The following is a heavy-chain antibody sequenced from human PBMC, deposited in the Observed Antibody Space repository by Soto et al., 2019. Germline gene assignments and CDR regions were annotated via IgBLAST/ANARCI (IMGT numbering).Heavy chain of an antibody. CDR2: ISSSGTTI. J-gene: IGHJ4*02. V-gene: IGHV3-48*03. Sequence: PGGSLRLSCVASEFTFSSYEMNWVRQAPGKGLEWVSYISSSGTTIYYTDSGKGRFTISRDNAKKSLYLQMNSLRAEDTAVYYCVRFGGAAAGPGDYWGQGTLVTVSS. CDR3: VRFGGAAAGPGDY. D-gene: IGHD6-13*01. CDR1: EFTFSSYE.